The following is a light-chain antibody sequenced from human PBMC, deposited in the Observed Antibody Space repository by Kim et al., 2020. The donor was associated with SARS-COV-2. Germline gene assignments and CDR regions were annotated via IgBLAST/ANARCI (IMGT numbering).Light chain of an antibody. J-gene: IGLJ3*02. Sequence: SYELTQPPSVSVAPGKTARITCGGNNIGSKSVHWYQQKPGQAPVLVIYYDSDRPSGIPERFSGSNSGNTATLTISGTQAMDEADYYCQAWDSSTAWVFGG. V-gene: IGLV3-21*01. CDR1: NIGSKS. CDR2: YDS. CDR3: QAWDSSTAWV.